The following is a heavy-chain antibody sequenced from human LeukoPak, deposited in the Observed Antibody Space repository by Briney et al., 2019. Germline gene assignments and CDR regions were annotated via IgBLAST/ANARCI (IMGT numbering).Heavy chain of an antibody. CDR3: ARDKLGLGELSLYDE. CDR1: GYTHTGHS. D-gene: IGHD3-16*02. V-gene: IGHV1-2*02. J-gene: IGHJ4*02. Sequence: ASVKVSCKASGYTHTGHSMQWLRQAPGHGLEWMGWMNPNSGGTKYTRKFQGRVTMTRDTSISTAYMELSRLTSDDTAMYYCARDKLGLGELSLYDEWGQGTQVTVSS. CDR2: MNPNSGGT.